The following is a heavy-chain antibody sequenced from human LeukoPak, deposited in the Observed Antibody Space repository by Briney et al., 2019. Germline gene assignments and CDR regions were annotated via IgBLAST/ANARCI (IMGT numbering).Heavy chain of an antibody. CDR3: ARLQVHCGGDCYTRWFDP. CDR1: GGSISSYY. D-gene: IGHD2-21*02. Sequence: SETLSLTCTVSGGSISSYYWSWIRQSPGKGLECIGYISYSGSTNYNPSLKSRVTISVDTSKNQFSLKLSSVTAADTAVYYCARLQVHCGGDCYTRWFDPWGQGTLVTVSS. CDR2: ISYSGST. V-gene: IGHV4-59*08. J-gene: IGHJ5*02.